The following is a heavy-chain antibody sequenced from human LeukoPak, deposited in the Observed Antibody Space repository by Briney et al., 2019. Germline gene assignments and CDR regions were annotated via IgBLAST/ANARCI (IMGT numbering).Heavy chain of an antibody. V-gene: IGHV3-21*01. CDR3: ARDLGDDIVVVPAASNWFDP. D-gene: IGHD2-2*01. CDR2: ISSSSYI. Sequence: GGSLRLSCAASGFTFSSYSMNWVRQAPGKGLEWVSSISSSSYIYYADSVKGRFTISRDNAKNSLYLQMNSLRAEDTAVYYCARDLGDDIVVVPAASNWFDPWGQGTLVTVSS. CDR1: GFTFSSYS. J-gene: IGHJ5*02.